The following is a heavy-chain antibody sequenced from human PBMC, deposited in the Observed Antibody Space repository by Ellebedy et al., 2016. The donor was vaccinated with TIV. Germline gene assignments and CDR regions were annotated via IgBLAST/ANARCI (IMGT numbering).Heavy chain of an antibody. CDR2: INPNSGGT. J-gene: IGHJ5*02. CDR1: GYTFTGYY. Sequence: AASVKVSCKASGYTFTGYYMHWVRQAPGQGLEWMGWINPNSGGTNYAQKFQGRVTMTRDTSISTAYMELSRLRSDDTAVYYCATIMAGIAVAGTSNWFDPWGQGTLVTVSS. D-gene: IGHD6-19*01. V-gene: IGHV1-2*02. CDR3: ATIMAGIAVAGTSNWFDP.